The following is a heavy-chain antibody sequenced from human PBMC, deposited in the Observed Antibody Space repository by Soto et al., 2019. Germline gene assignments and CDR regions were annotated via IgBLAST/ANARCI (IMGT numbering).Heavy chain of an antibody. D-gene: IGHD3-3*01. CDR2: ISESGDST. J-gene: IGHJ6*02. V-gene: IGHV3-23*01. Sequence: GGSLRLSCAASGFTFNTYAMTWVRQAPGKGLEWVSLISESGDSTYYADSVKGRFTISRDNSQRTLNLQMNSLRAEDTAVYYCAKNGDFWSWGMDVWGQGTTVTVSS. CDR1: GFTFNTYA. CDR3: AKNGDFWSWGMDV.